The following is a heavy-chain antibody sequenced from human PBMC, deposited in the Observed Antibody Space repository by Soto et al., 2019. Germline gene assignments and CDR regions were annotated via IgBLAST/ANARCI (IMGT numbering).Heavy chain of an antibody. J-gene: IGHJ4*02. CDR2: IYYSGSP. CDR1: GGSISSGGYY. CDR3: ARAGRVAGTQMLSVY. V-gene: IGHV4-31*03. D-gene: IGHD6-19*01. Sequence: QVQLQESGPGLVKPSQTLSLTCTVSGGSISSGGYYWSWIRQHPGKGLEWIGYIYYSGSPYYNQSLQSRVTLAVYTSKNQFSLKLSSVTAADTAVYYCARAGRVAGTQMLSVYWVQGPLVTLSS.